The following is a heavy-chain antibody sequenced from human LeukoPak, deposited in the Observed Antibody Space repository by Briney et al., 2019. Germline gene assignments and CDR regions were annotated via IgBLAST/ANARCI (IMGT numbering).Heavy chain of an antibody. CDR2: INPNSGGT. CDR3: ARRERITIFGVVIPFDY. J-gene: IGHJ4*02. CDR1: GYTFTGYY. V-gene: IGHV1-2*02. D-gene: IGHD3-3*01. Sequence: ASVKVSCNASGYTFTGYYMHWVRQAPGQGLEWMGWINPNSGGTNYAQKFQGRVTMTRDTSISTAYMELSRLRSDDTAVYYCARRERITIFGVVIPFDYWGQGTLVTVSS.